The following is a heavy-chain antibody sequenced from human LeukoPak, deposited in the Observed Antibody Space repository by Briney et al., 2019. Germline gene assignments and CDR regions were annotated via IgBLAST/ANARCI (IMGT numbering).Heavy chain of an antibody. CDR2: ISSSGTTI. J-gene: IGHJ4*02. Sequence: GGSLRLSCAASGFTLSSYEMNWVRQAPGKGLEWVSYISSSGTTIYYADSLKGRFTISRDNAENSVYLQMNSLRAEDTAVYYCARPYYYASGSSYFDYWGQGTLVTVSS. V-gene: IGHV3-48*03. CDR1: GFTLSSYE. D-gene: IGHD3-10*01. CDR3: ARPYYYASGSSYFDY.